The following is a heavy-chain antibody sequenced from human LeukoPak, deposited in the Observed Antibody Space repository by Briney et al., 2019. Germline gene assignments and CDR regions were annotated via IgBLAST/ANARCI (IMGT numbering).Heavy chain of an antibody. V-gene: IGHV1-8*01. CDR2: MNPNSGNT. CDR3: ARGEMLRFLEWLRGYYYYGMDV. D-gene: IGHD3-3*01. Sequence: ASVKVSCKASGYTFTSYDINWVRQATGQGLEWMGWMNPNSGNTGCAQKFQGRVTMTRNTSISTAYMELSSLRSEDTAVYYCARGEMLRFLEWLRGYYYYGMDVWGQGTTVTVSS. J-gene: IGHJ6*02. CDR1: GYTFTSYD.